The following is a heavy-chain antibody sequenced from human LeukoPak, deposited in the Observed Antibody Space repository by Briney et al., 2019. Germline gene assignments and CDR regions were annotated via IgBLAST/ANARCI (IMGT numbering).Heavy chain of an antibody. CDR3: ARDPAPSGYGPDY. J-gene: IGHJ4*02. Sequence: PGGSLRLSCAASGFTFSTYSMNWVRQAPGKGLEWLSYITSTSSTIFYADSVKGRFTISRDNAKNSLYLQMNSLRAEDTAVYYCARDPAPSGYGPDYWGQGTLVTVSS. V-gene: IGHV3-48*04. D-gene: IGHD1-1*01. CDR2: ITSTSSTI. CDR1: GFTFSTYS.